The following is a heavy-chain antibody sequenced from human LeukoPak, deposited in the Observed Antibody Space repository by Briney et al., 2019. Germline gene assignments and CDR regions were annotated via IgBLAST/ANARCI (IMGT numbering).Heavy chain of an antibody. J-gene: IGHJ5*02. CDR3: AKDSSYDRSGLGWFDP. Sequence: GRSLRLSCAASGYTFDDYAMHWVRQAPGKGLEWVSGISWNSGSIGYADSVKGRFTISRDNAKNSLYLQMNSLRAEDTALYYCAKDSSYDRSGLGWFDPWGQGTLVTVSS. CDR1: GYTFDDYA. V-gene: IGHV3-9*01. CDR2: ISWNSGSI. D-gene: IGHD3-22*01.